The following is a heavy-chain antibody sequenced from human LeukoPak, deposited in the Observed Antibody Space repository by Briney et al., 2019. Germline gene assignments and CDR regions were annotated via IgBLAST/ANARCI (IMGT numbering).Heavy chain of an antibody. J-gene: IGHJ3*02. Sequence: PSQTLSLTCTVSGGSISSGDYYWSWIRQPPGKGLEWIGYIYYSGSTYYNPSLKSRVTISVDTSKNQFSLKLSSVTAADTAVYYCAAGDYYYDSSGYPHHSPIDIWGQGTVVTVSS. CDR3: AAGDYYYDSSGYPHHSPIDI. CDR2: IYYSGST. CDR1: GGSISSGDYY. D-gene: IGHD3-22*01. V-gene: IGHV4-30-4*08.